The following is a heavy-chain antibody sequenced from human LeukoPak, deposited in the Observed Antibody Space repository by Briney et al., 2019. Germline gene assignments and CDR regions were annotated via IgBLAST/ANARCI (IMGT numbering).Heavy chain of an antibody. CDR1: GGSISSSSYY. CDR3: ARHRGSCSGGSCYEYFEY. D-gene: IGHD2-15*01. Sequence: SETLSLTCTVSGGSISSSSYYWGWIRQPPGKGLEWIGSIYYSGNTYYNPSLKSRVTISVDTSKNQFSLNLRSVTAADTAVYYRARHRGSCSGGSCYEYFEYWGQGTLVTVSS. CDR2: IYYSGNT. J-gene: IGHJ1*01. V-gene: IGHV4-39*01.